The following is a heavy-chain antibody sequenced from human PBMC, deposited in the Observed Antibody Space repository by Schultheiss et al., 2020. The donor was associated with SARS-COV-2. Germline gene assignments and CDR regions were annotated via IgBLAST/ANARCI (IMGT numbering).Heavy chain of an antibody. J-gene: IGHJ4*02. V-gene: IGHV4-34*01. CDR2: IYYSGST. Sequence: SETLSLTCAVYGGSFSGYYWSWIRQPPGKGLEWIGSIYYSGSTYYNPSLKSRVTISVDTSKNQFSLKLSSVTAADTAVYYCARGLYSSYYYFDYWGQGTLVTVSS. CDR3: ARGLYSSYYYFDY. D-gene: IGHD5-18*01. CDR1: GGSFSGYY.